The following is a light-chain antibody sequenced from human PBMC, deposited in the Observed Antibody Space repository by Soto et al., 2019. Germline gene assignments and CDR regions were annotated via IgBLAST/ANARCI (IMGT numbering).Light chain of an antibody. V-gene: IGKV3-15*01. Sequence: EIVMTQSPATLSVSPGETVTLSCRASQSVSTNSAWYQQRPGQAPRLLIYGASTRATGIPARFSGSGSGTEFTLTVSSLQSEDMAVYYYQQYKDWFPITFGQLTRLEI. CDR2: GAS. J-gene: IGKJ5*01. CDR1: QSVSTN. CDR3: QQYKDWFPIT.